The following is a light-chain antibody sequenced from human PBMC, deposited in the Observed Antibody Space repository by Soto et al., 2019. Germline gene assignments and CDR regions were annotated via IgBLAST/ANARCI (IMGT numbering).Light chain of an antibody. Sequence: EIAMTQSPLSLPVTPGEPASISCRSSHSLLQSDGNSLLEWYVQKPGQSPQLLIYLGSHRASGVPERFSGSGSGTEFTLKISRVGAEDVGTYYCMQARQSPQTFGQGTKLEIK. CDR3: MQARQSPQT. J-gene: IGKJ2*01. CDR1: HSLLQSDGNSL. V-gene: IGKV2-28*01. CDR2: LGS.